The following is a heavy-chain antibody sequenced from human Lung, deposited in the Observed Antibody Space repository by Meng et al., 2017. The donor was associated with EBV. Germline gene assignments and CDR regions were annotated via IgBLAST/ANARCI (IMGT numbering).Heavy chain of an antibody. Sequence: QGQPQEAGPGRVKPSETLSPTCTGSGGSISSSNYYWSWIRQPPGKRLEWSGHIYNSGSTYYNPPLKSRITISVDTFKNQFSLKLSSVTAADTAVYYCARGQKGYFDLWGRGTLVTVSS. V-gene: IGHV4-30-4*01. CDR2: IYNSGST. CDR1: GGSISSSNYY. CDR3: ARGQKGYFDL. J-gene: IGHJ2*01.